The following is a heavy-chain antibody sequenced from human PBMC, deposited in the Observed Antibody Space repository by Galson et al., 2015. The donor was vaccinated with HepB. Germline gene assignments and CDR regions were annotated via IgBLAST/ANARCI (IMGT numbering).Heavy chain of an antibody. CDR1: GFSLSTSGVG. J-gene: IGHJ5*02. Sequence: PALVKPTQTLTLTCTFSGFSLSTSGVGVGWIRQPPGKALEWLALIYWDDDKRYSPSLKSRLTITKDTSKNQVVLTMTNMDPVDTATYYCAHYDFWSGYPPKNWSDPWGQGTLVTVSS. CDR3: AHYDFWSGYPPKNWSDP. V-gene: IGHV2-5*02. D-gene: IGHD3-3*01. CDR2: IYWDDDK.